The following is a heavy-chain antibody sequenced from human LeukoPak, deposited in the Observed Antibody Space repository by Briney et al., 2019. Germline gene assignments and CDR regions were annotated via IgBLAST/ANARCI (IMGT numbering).Heavy chain of an antibody. CDR2: ISYDGSNK. CDR3: ARDCSSTSCMDY. D-gene: IGHD2-2*01. V-gene: IGHV3-30*03. CDR1: GFTFSSYG. Sequence: PGRSLRLSCAASGFTFSSYGMHWVRQAPGKGLEWVAVISYDGSNKYYADSVKGRFTISRDNSKNTLYLQMNSLRAEDTAVYYCARDCSSTSCMDYWGQGTLVTVSS. J-gene: IGHJ4*02.